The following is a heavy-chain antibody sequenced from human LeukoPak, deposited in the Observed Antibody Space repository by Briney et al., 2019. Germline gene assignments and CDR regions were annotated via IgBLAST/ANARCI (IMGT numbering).Heavy chain of an antibody. Sequence: GGSLRLSCAASGFIFSNYGMHWVRQAPGKGLECVADISYEGSNTHHVDSVRGRFTISRDNSKNTLYLQINSLRAEDTGVYYCAKGTYYDMLTGPNWFDPWGQGTLVTVSS. V-gene: IGHV3-30*18. CDR2: ISYEGSNT. D-gene: IGHD3-9*01. CDR1: GFIFSNYG. J-gene: IGHJ5*02. CDR3: AKGTYYDMLTGPNWFDP.